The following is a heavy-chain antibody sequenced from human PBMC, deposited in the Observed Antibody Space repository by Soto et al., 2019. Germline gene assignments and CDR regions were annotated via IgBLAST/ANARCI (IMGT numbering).Heavy chain of an antibody. CDR1: GDAISNFY. CDR2: VHERGST. Sequence: LSLTFSVSGDAISNFYWSWIRQTPGRGLEWIGCVHERGSTDYNPSLKGRVTISLHTSKSQFSLSLRSATAADTATYYCARGTRALITSFFASWGQGIPVTSPQ. J-gene: IGHJ4*02. CDR3: ARGTRALITSFFAS. D-gene: IGHD1-20*01. V-gene: IGHV4-59*03.